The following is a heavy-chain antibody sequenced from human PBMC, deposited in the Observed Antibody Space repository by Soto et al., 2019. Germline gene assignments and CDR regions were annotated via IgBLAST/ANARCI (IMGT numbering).Heavy chain of an antibody. CDR2: ISGSGGNT. Sequence: EVQLLESGGGLVQPGGSLRLSCAASGFIFSSYTMTWVRQAPGKGLEWVSSISGSGGNTYYADSVKGRFTISRDNSKNTLDLQLNSLRAEDTALYYCAKDGSYYDNPTESDFWGQGVLVAVSS. CDR1: GFIFSSYT. V-gene: IGHV3-23*01. CDR3: AKDGSYYDNPTESDF. D-gene: IGHD3-22*01. J-gene: IGHJ4*02.